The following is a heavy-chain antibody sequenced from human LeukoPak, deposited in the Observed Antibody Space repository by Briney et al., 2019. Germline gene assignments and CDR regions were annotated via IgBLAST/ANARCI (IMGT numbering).Heavy chain of an antibody. CDR1: GYTFTNYG. Sequence: ASVKVSCKASGYTFTNYGITWARQAPGQGLEWMGWISAYNGDTTYAQNLQGRVTMTTDTSTSTAYMELRSLTSGDTAVYYCARGPYCSGGTCYSQFLDHWGQGTLVTVSS. J-gene: IGHJ4*02. CDR3: ARGPYCSGGTCYSQFLDH. CDR2: ISAYNGDT. D-gene: IGHD2-15*01. V-gene: IGHV1-18*01.